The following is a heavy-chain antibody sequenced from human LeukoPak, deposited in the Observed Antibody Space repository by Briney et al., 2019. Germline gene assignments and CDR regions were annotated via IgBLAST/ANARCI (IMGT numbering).Heavy chain of an antibody. CDR2: IYSGGST. Sequence: PGGSLRLSCAASGFTVSSNYMSWVRQAPGKGLEWVSVIYSGGSTYYADSVKGRFTISRDNSKNTLYLQMNSLKSEDTAMYYCASYNDRDAFNIWGQGTMVTVSS. D-gene: IGHD1-14*01. CDR3: ASYNDRDAFNI. V-gene: IGHV3-53*01. CDR1: GFTVSSNY. J-gene: IGHJ3*02.